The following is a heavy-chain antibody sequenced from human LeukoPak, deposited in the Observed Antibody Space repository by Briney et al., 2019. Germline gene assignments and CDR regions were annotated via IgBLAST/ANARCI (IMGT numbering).Heavy chain of an antibody. V-gene: IGHV1-69*05. CDR1: GGTFSSYA. Sequence: SVKVSCKASGGTFSSYAISWVRQAPGQGLEWMGGIIPIFGTANYAQKFQGRVTITTDESTSTAYMELSSLRSEDTAVYYRARCGINSYYMDVWGKGTTGTVSS. J-gene: IGHJ6*03. D-gene: IGHD1-26*01. CDR2: IIPIFGTA. CDR3: ARCGINSYYMDV.